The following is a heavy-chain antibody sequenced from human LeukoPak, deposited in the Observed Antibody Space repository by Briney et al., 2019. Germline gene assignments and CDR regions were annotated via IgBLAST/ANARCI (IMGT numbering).Heavy chain of an antibody. D-gene: IGHD3-10*01. J-gene: IGHJ6*03. CDR2: IYYSGST. Sequence: SQTLSLTCTVSGGSISSGGYYWSWIRQHPGKGLEWIGYIYYSGSTYYNPSLKSRVTISVDTSKNQFSLKLSSVTAAVTAVYYCAREDSGSRPHYYYMGVWGKGTTVTVSS. V-gene: IGHV4-31*03. CDR1: GGSISSGGYY. CDR3: AREDSGSRPHYYYMGV.